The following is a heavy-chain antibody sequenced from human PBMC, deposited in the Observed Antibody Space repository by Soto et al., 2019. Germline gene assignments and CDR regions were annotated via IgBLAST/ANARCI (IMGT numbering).Heavy chain of an antibody. CDR1: GDSFISYW. Sequence: GESLKISCKGSGDSFISYWIGWVRQMPGKGLEWMGIIYPGDSDTRYSPSFQGQVTISADKSISTAYLQWSSLKASDTAMYYCARTTLWDDYYMDVWGKGTTVTVSS. CDR2: IYPGDSDT. J-gene: IGHJ6*03. CDR3: ARTTLWDDYYMDV. V-gene: IGHV5-51*01. D-gene: IGHD1-26*01.